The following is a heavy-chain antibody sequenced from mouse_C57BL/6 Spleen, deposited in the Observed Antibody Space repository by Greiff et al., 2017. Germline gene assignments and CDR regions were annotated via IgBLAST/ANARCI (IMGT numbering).Heavy chain of an antibody. Sequence: QVQLQQSGPELVKPGASVKISCKASGYAFSSSWMTWVKQRPGKGLEWIGRIYPGDGDTNYNGKFKGKATLTADKSSSTAYMQLSSLTSEDSAVYFCARLYGERYFDYWGQGTTLTVSS. V-gene: IGHV1-82*01. CDR3: ARLYGERYFDY. CDR2: IYPGDGDT. D-gene: IGHD1-1*02. CDR1: GYAFSSSW. J-gene: IGHJ2*01.